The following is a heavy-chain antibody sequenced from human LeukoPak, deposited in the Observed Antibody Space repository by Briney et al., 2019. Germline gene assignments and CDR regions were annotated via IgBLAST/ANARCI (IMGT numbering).Heavy chain of an antibody. CDR1: GYSISSGDY. CDR3: ARGGYYYYYMDV. J-gene: IGHJ6*03. Sequence: PSETLSLTCTVSGYSISSGDYWGWIRQPPGKGLEWTGSIYHSGSTYYNPSLKSRVTISVDRSKNQFSLRLSSVTAADTAVHYCARGGYYYYYMDVWGKGTTVTVSS. V-gene: IGHV4-38-2*02. CDR2: IYHSGST.